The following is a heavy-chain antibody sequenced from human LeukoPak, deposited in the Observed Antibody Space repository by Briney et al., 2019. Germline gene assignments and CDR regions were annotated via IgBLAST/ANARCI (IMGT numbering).Heavy chain of an antibody. CDR3: AREVEWARAFDI. CDR2: IASDGSST. V-gene: IGHV3-74*01. D-gene: IGHD3-3*01. J-gene: IGHJ3*02. Sequence: PGGSLRLSCAASGFTFSSYWMNWVRQAPGKGLVWVSRIASDGSSTTYADSVKGRFTISRDNAKNSLYLQTNSLRAEDTAVYYCAREVEWARAFDIWGQGTMVTVSS. CDR1: GFTFSSYW.